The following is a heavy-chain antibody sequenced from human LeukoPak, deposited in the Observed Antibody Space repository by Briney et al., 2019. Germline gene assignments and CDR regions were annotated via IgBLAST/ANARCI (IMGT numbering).Heavy chain of an antibody. CDR1: GYSFTSSW. Sequence: GESLKISCKGSGYSFTSSWIGWVRQMPGKGLEWMGIIYPGDSDTRYSPSFQGQVTISADKSISTAYLQWSSLKASDTAMYYCAGQLVVTVPPPPNDAFDIWGQGTMVTVSS. CDR2: IYPGDSDT. J-gene: IGHJ3*02. V-gene: IGHV5-51*01. D-gene: IGHD2-21*02. CDR3: AGQLVVTVPPPPNDAFDI.